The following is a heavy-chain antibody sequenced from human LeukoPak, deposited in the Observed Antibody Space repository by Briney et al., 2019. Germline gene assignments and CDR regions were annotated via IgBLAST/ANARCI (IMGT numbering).Heavy chain of an antibody. CDR1: GFTFSSHG. CDR2: ITSSSSYI. CDR3: SRSDSSGWYRTIDY. V-gene: IGHV3-21*03. J-gene: IGHJ4*02. D-gene: IGHD6-19*01. Sequence: GGSLRLSCVASGFTFSSHGMNWVRQAPGKGLEWVSSITSSSSYIYYADSVKGRFTISRDNGKNSLYLQMNSLRAEDTAVYYCSRSDSSGWYRTIDYWGQGTLVTVSS.